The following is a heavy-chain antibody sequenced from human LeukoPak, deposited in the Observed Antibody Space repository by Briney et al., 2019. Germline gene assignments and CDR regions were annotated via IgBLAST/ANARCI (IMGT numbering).Heavy chain of an antibody. CDR1: GGSISSSSYY. D-gene: IGHD3-22*01. CDR2: INHSGST. CDR3: ARMDDSSGNAPFFDY. Sequence: SETLSLTCTVSGGSISSSSYYWGWIRQPPGKRLEWIGEINHSGSTNYNPSLKSRVTISVDTSKNQFSLKLSSVTAADTAVYYCARMDDSSGNAPFFDYWGQGTLVTVSS. V-gene: IGHV4-39*07. J-gene: IGHJ4*02.